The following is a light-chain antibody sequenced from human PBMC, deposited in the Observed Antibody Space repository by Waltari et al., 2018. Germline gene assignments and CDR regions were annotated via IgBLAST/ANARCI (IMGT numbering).Light chain of an antibody. CDR3: QSADSSGTYVV. J-gene: IGLJ2*01. Sequence: SYELTQSPSVSVSPGQTARITCSGDALPKPYAYWYQQKPGQAPVLVIYQDTKWPSGIPERFSGSSSGTTVTLTISGVQAEDEADYYCQSADSSGTYVVFGGGTKLTVL. V-gene: IGLV3-25*03. CDR1: ALPKPY. CDR2: QDT.